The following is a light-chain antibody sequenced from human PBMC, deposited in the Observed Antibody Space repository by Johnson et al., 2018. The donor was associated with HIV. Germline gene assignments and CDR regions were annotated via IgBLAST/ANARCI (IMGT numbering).Light chain of an antibody. CDR1: SSNIGNNY. CDR3: GTWDSSLSRGG. J-gene: IGLJ1*01. CDR2: ENN. Sequence: QAVLTQPPSVSAAPGQKVTISCSGSSSNIGNNYVSWYQQLPGTAPKLLIYENNKRPSGIPDRFSGSKSGTSATLAITGLQTGDEADYYCGTWDSSLSRGGFGTGTKVTVL. V-gene: IGLV1-51*02.